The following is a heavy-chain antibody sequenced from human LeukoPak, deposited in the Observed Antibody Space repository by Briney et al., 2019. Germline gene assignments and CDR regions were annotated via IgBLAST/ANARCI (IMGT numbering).Heavy chain of an antibody. D-gene: IGHD6-19*01. J-gene: IGHJ5*02. V-gene: IGHV1-69*04. CDR2: IIPIFGIA. Sequence: SVKVSCKASGGTFSSYAISWVRQAPGQGLEWMGRIIPIFGIANYAQKFQGRVTNTADKSTSTAYMELSSLRSEDTAVYYCASGAAVAGASNWFDPWGQGTLVTVSS. CDR1: GGTFSSYA. CDR3: ASGAAVAGASNWFDP.